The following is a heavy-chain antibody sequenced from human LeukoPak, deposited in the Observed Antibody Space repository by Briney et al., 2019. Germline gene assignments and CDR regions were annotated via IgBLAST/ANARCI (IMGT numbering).Heavy chain of an antibody. D-gene: IGHD1-26*01. CDR2: ILYDGSDK. CDR3: ARDLHWGASDY. Sequence: GGSLRLSCAASGFTFSRYAMHWVRQAPGKGLEWVAVILYDGSDKYYTDSVKGRFTISRDNAKNTLYLQMNSLGVEDTAVYYCARDLHWGASDYWGQGTLVTVSS. V-gene: IGHV3-30*04. CDR1: GFTFSRYA. J-gene: IGHJ4*02.